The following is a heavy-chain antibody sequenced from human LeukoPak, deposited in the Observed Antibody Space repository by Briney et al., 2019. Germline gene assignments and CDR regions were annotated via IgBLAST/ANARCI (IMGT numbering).Heavy chain of an antibody. Sequence: GGSLRLSCAASGFTFSSYGMHWVRQAPGKGLEWVAVISYDGSNKYYADSVKGRFTISRDNSKNTLYLQMNSLRAEDTAVYYCAKEERITMVRGVINDNYYFDYWGQGTLVTVSS. J-gene: IGHJ4*02. CDR3: AKEERITMVRGVINDNYYFDY. CDR1: GFTFSSYG. D-gene: IGHD3-10*01. CDR2: ISYDGSNK. V-gene: IGHV3-30*18.